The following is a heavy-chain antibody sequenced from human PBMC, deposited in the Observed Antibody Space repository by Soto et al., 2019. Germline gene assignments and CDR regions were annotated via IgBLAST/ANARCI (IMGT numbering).Heavy chain of an antibody. Sequence: SVKVSCKDSGYAFTNYGISWVRQAPGQGLEWMGWINAYNGNTKYAQKLQGRVTMTTDTSTSTAYMELRSLRSDDTAVYYCARDQAMAQFDYWGQGTLVTVSS. CDR1: GYAFTNYG. CDR3: ARDQAMAQFDY. J-gene: IGHJ4*02. V-gene: IGHV1-18*01. D-gene: IGHD5-18*01. CDR2: INAYNGNT.